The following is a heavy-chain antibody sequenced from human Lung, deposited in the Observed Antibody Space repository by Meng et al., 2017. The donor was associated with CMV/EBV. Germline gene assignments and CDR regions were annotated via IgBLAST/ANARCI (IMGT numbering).Heavy chain of an antibody. CDR1: GFTFSTFA. Sequence: GESLKISCAASGFTFSTFAMSWVRQAPGKGLQWVSVIYSSDDSTYYADSVKGRFTISRDNSKNMLYLQMNSLRAEDTAVYFCAKGQPGGCCYYYGMDVWGRGNXVNVAS. CDR2: IYSSDDST. D-gene: IGHD3-10*01. V-gene: IGHV3-23*03. J-gene: IGHJ6*02. CDR3: AKGQPGGCCYYYGMDV.